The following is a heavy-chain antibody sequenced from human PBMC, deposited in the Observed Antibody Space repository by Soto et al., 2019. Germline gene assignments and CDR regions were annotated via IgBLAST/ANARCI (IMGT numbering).Heavy chain of an antibody. V-gene: IGHV1-69*11. CDR2: FIPVIDTA. CDR3: ARGRDGHNSYNFDH. D-gene: IGHD1-1*01. CDR1: GVSFSNFA. Sequence: ASVKVSCKASGVSFSNFAMSWLRQAPGQGLEWIGSFIPVIDTAKFAQKLQGRVTITADESTRTAYMELTSLRSEDTAVYYCARGRDGHNSYNFDHWGQGTLVTAPQ. J-gene: IGHJ4*02.